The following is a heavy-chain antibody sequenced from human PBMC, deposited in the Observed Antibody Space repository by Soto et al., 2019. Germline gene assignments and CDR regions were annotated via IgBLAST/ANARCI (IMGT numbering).Heavy chain of an antibody. CDR1: GFTFSHYS. J-gene: IGHJ2*01. CDR3: ARDGTVVGYFDF. D-gene: IGHD2-15*01. V-gene: IGHV3-21*01. Sequence: AGSLRLSCGASGFTFSHYSMNWVRQAPGKGLEWVSSMSDRSDYIYYADSVRGRFTISRDNAKNSLYLQMNSLSDEDTAVYYCARDGTVVGYFDFWGRGTLVTVSS. CDR2: MSDRSDYI.